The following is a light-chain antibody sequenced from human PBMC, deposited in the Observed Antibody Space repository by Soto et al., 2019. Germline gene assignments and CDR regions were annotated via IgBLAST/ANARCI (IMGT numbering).Light chain of an antibody. Sequence: DIQMTQSPSTLSASIVDRVTFTCRSSQTINNWLAWYQQKPGKAPNLLIYHASNLETGVLSRFSGSAFGTEFTLTISSLQPDDFATYYCQHYNSYPWTFGQGTKVDIK. CDR1: QTINNW. J-gene: IGKJ1*01. CDR3: QHYNSYPWT. CDR2: HAS. V-gene: IGKV1-5*01.